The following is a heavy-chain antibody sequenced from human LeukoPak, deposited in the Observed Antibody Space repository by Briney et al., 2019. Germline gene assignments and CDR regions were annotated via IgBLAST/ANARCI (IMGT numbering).Heavy chain of an antibody. J-gene: IGHJ4*02. CDR2: ISRSGKST. CDR1: GFSFSAYA. V-gene: IGHV3-23*01. CDR3: ARWDCSGGSCYSRYYFDY. Sequence: GGSLRLSCAASGFSFSAYAMNWVRQTPGKGLEWVSAISRSGKSTYYADSVKGRFTISRDNAKNSLYLQMNSLRAEDTAVYYCARWDCSGGSCYSRYYFDYWGQGTPVTVSS. D-gene: IGHD2-15*01.